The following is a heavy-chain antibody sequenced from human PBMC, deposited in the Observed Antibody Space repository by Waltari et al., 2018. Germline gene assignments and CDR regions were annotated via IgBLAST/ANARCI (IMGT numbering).Heavy chain of an antibody. CDR3: ARDVSGYDSSGYYH. V-gene: IGHV1-69*08. J-gene: IGHJ5*02. Sequence: QLQLVQSGAVVKKPGSSVKVSCTASVCTFSSYTISWVRPAPGQGLEWMGRIIPILGIANYAQKFQGRVTITADKSTSTAYMELSSLRSKDTAVYYCARDVSGYDSSGYYHWGQGTLVTVSS. CDR1: VCTFSSYT. CDR2: IIPILGIA. D-gene: IGHD3-22*01.